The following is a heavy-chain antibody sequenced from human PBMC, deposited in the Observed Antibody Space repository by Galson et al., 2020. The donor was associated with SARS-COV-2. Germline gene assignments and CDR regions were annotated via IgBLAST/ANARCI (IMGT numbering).Heavy chain of an antibody. Sequence: SGPTLVTPTQTLTLTCTFSGFSLSTSGMCVSWIRQPPGKALEWLALIDWDDDKYYSTSLKTRLTISKDTSKNQVVLTMTNMDPVDTATYYCARMEAVAGTLLGYYYYYGMDVWGQGTTVTVSS. CDR2: IDWDDDK. J-gene: IGHJ6*02. V-gene: IGHV2-70*01. CDR1: GFSLSTSGMC. CDR3: ARMEAVAGTLLGYYYYYGMDV. D-gene: IGHD6-19*01.